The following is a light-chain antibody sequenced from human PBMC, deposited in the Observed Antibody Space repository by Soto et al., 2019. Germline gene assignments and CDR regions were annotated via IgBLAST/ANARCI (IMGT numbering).Light chain of an antibody. Sequence: DIQRTQSPSTLSASVGDRVTITCRASQSISGWLAWYQQKPGKAPKLLIYDASSLESGVPSRFSGSGSGTEFTLTISSLQPDDFATYYCQQYNSYSYTFGQGTKLEIK. CDR1: QSISGW. V-gene: IGKV1-5*01. CDR2: DAS. J-gene: IGKJ2*01. CDR3: QQYNSYSYT.